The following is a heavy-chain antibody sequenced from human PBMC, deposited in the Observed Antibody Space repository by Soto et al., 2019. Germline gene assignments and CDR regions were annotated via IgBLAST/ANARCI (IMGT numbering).Heavy chain of an antibody. CDR2: IIPYYNTL. CDR1: EGTFNSYA. CDR3: ASGASRWYPYYFDS. V-gene: IGHV1-69*01. J-gene: IGHJ4*02. D-gene: IGHD6-13*01. Sequence: QAQVVQSGAEVRKPGSSVKLSCKASEGTFNSYAIAWVRQAPGQGLEWMGGIIPYYNTLNYAQKFQDRVTITADDSTNTVYMELSSLRSVDTAVYFFASGASRWYPYYFDSWAQGTLVPVSS.